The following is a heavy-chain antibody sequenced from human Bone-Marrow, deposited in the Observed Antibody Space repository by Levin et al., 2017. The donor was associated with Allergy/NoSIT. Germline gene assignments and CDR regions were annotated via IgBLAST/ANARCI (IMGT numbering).Heavy chain of an antibody. J-gene: IGHJ4*02. V-gene: IGHV4-59*01. CDR2: IYYSGNT. Sequence: PSETLSLTCTVSGVSISSFYWSWIRQPPGKGLEWIGYIYYSGNTNYNPSLKGRVTISVDTSKNQFSLRLSSVTAADTAVYYCAISDYDVLTGYYTFDSWGQGTLVTVSS. CDR3: AISDYDVLTGYYTFDS. D-gene: IGHD3-9*01. CDR1: GVSISSFY.